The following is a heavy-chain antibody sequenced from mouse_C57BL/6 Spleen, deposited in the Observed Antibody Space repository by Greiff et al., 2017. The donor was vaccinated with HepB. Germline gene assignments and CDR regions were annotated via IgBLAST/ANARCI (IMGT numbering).Heavy chain of an antibody. V-gene: IGHV1-64*01. Sequence: QVQLQQSGAELVKPGASVKLSCKASGYTFPSYWMHWVKQRPGQGLEWIGMIHPNSGSTNYNEKFKSKATLTVDKSSSTAYMQLSSLTSEDSAVYYCARYGSSHYYAMDYWGQGTSVTVSS. CDR2: IHPNSGST. CDR1: GYTFPSYW. CDR3: ARYGSSHYYAMDY. J-gene: IGHJ4*01. D-gene: IGHD1-1*01.